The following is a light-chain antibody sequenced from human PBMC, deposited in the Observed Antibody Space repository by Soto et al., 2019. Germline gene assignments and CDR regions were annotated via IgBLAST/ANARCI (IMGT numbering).Light chain of an antibody. CDR3: QQYHNWPPYT. Sequence: EILMTQSPATLSVSPGERATLSCRASQSISYNLAWYQQRPGQSPRLLIYAAYSRATGIPARFSGSGSGTEFTLTINSLQSEDFAVYYCQQYHNWPPYTFGQGTKLEIK. J-gene: IGKJ2*01. CDR2: AAY. V-gene: IGKV3-15*01. CDR1: QSISYN.